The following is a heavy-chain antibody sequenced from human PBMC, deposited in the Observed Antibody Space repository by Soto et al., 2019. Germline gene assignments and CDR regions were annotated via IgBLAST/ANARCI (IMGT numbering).Heavy chain of an antibody. V-gene: IGHV1-18*01. CDR3: ARGRYGDY. Sequence: QVHLVQSGAEVKNPGASVKVSCKGSGYDFTTYGITWVRQAPGQGLEWMAWISAHNGNTNYAPNLQGRVTVTRDTSTSTAYIELRSLRSDDTAVDDCARGRYGDYWGQGALVTVSS. CDR2: ISAHNGNT. CDR1: GYDFTTYG. J-gene: IGHJ4*02. D-gene: IGHD1-1*01.